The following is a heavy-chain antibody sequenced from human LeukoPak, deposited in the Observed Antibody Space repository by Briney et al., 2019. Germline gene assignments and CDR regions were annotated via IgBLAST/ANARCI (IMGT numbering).Heavy chain of an antibody. CDR2: IYTSGSS. J-gene: IGHJ6*03. CDR3: ARAAYGDYRYYYFYLDV. CDR1: GGSINSYY. Sequence: SETLSLTCTVSGGSINSYYWSWIRQPAGKGLEWIGRIYTSGSSNYNPSLKSRVTMSVDTSQNQFSLRLTPVTAADTAVYYCARAAYGDYRYYYFYLDVWGKGTTVTVSS. D-gene: IGHD4-17*01. V-gene: IGHV4-4*07.